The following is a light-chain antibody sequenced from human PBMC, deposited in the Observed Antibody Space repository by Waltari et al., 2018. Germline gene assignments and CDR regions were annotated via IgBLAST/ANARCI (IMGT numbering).Light chain of an antibody. CDR3: CSYADSSTYV. V-gene: IGLV2-11*01. CDR2: DVY. Sequence: QSALTQPRSVSGSPGLSVTISCTGTSSDVGDYNYVSWYQQHPVKAPKVMIYDVYKRPSGVPDSFSGSKSGNTASLTISGLQAEDEADYYCCSYADSSTYVFGTGTQVTVL. CDR1: SSDVGDYNY. J-gene: IGLJ1*01.